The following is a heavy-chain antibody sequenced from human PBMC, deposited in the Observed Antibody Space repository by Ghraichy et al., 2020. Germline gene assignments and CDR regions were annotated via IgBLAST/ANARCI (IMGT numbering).Heavy chain of an antibody. V-gene: IGHV4-61*08. Sequence: SETLSLTCIVSGGSVSSIAYHWSWIRKPPGKGLEWIGFIYYNGKTDYNPSLKSRVSISLDTSKNQFSLNLNSVTDADAAVYYCARAGDYVWGSYRSYYFDFWGLGTPVTVSS. CDR3: ARAGDYVWGSYRSYYFDF. CDR2: IYYNGKT. J-gene: IGHJ4*02. D-gene: IGHD3-16*02. CDR1: GGSVSSIAYH.